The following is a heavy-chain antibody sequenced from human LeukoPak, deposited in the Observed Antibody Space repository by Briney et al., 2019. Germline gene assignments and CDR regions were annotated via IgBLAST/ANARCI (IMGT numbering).Heavy chain of an antibody. CDR2: IYISGST. Sequence: SETLSLTCAVYGGSFSGYYWSWIRQPAGKGLEWIGRIYISGSTNYNPSLKSRVTMSVDTSKNQFSLKLNSVTAADTAVYYCARDPWYSNEPASDYWGQGTLVTVSS. CDR3: ARDPWYSNEPASDY. D-gene: IGHD6-13*01. J-gene: IGHJ4*02. V-gene: IGHV4-4*07. CDR1: GGSFSGYY.